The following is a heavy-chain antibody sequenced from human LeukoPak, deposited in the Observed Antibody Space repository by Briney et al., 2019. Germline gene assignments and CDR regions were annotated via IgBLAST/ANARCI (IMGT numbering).Heavy chain of an antibody. J-gene: IGHJ6*03. V-gene: IGHV4-59*01. CDR2: IYYSGST. CDR3: ASGAYSYYYMDV. CDR1: GGSISSYY. D-gene: IGHD1-26*01. Sequence: SETLSLTCTVSGGSISSYYWSWIRQPPGKRLEWIGYIYYSGSTNYNPSLKSRVTISVDTSKNQFSLKLSSVTAADTAVYYCASGAYSYYYMDVWGKGTTVTISS.